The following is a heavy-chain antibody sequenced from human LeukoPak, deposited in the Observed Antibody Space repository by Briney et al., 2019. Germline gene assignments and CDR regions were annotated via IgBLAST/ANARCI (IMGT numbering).Heavy chain of an antibody. Sequence: PSETLSLTCSVSGGSIRSHYWNWLRQPPGKGLEWVGHIFYSGSSDYYPSLKSRITISVDTSKNQFSLRLSSVTAADTAVYYCARERWEGGSYVMGFDYWGQGALVTVSS. J-gene: IGHJ4*02. V-gene: IGHV4-59*11. CDR2: IFYSGSS. D-gene: IGHD1-26*01. CDR1: GGSIRSHY. CDR3: ARERWEGGSYVMGFDY.